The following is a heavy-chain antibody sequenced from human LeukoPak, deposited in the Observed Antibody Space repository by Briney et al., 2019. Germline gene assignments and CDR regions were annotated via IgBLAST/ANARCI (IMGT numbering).Heavy chain of an antibody. CDR3: ARGYQLLFRSGSLHDY. D-gene: IGHD2-2*01. V-gene: IGHV4-34*01. CDR2: INHSGST. Sequence: PSETLSLTCAVYGGSFSGYYWSWIRQPPGKGLEWIGEINHSGSTNYNPSLKSRVTISVDTSKNQFSLKLSSVTAADTAVYYCARGYQLLFRSGSLHDYWGQGTLVTVSS. CDR1: GGSFSGYY. J-gene: IGHJ4*02.